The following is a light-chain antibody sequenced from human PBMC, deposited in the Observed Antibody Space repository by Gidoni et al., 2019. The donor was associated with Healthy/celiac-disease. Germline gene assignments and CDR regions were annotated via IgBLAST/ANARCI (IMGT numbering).Light chain of an antibody. CDR2: KAS. Sequence: DIQMTQSPSTLSASVGARVTITCRASQSISSWLAWYQQKPGKAPKLLIYKASSLESGVPSRFSGSGSGTEFTLTISSLQPDDFATYYCQQYNSYSRTFXQXTKVXIK. CDR3: QQYNSYSRT. V-gene: IGKV1-5*03. J-gene: IGKJ1*01. CDR1: QSISSW.